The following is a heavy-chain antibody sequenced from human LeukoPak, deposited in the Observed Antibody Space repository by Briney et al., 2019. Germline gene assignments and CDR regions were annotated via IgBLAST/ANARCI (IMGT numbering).Heavy chain of an antibody. CDR3: ARASWGYDFDC. D-gene: IGHD7-27*01. CDR2: IYSGGTT. J-gene: IGHJ4*02. Sequence: GGSPRLSCAASGFNITNYYMSWVRQAPGKGLEWVSVIYSGGTTYYADSVKGRFTISRDNSNSTVSLQMNSLRVDDTAVYYCARASWGYDFDCWGQGTLVTVSS. V-gene: IGHV3-53*01. CDR1: GFNITNYY.